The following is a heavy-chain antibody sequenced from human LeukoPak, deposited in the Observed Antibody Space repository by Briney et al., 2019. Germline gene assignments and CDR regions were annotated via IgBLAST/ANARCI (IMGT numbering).Heavy chain of an antibody. CDR1: GGTFSSYA. J-gene: IGHJ4*02. V-gene: IGHV1-69*04. CDR2: IIPILGIA. CDR3: ATTNDGGGYQWGDFFDF. Sequence: AASVKVSCKASGGTFSSYAISWVRQAPGQGLEWMGRIIPILGIANYAQKFQDRVTLTADKSTNTAYMGLTSLTSDDTAVYYCATTNDGGGYQWGDFFDFWGQGTLVTVSS. D-gene: IGHD3-22*01.